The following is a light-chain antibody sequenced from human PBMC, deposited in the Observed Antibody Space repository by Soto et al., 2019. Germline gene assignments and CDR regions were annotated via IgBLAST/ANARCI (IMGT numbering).Light chain of an antibody. CDR3: QQYKDWPPLT. Sequence: EIVMTQSPVTLSLSPGERVTLSCRASQNVNINLAWYQQRPGQAPRVLIYGASNRASGIPDRFRGSGSGTDFTLTISSLEPDDFALYYCQQYKDWPPLTFGGGTKVEIK. CDR2: GAS. CDR1: QNVNIN. V-gene: IGKV3D-15*01. J-gene: IGKJ4*01.